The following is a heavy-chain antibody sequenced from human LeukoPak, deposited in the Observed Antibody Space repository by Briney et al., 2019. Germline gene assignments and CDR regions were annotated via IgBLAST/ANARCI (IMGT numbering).Heavy chain of an antibody. CDR3: AKQPQAFCGGDCYPYFDY. J-gene: IGHJ4*02. CDR1: RFTFSSYG. V-gene: IGHV3-30*02. D-gene: IGHD2-21*02. CDR2: IRYDGTNE. Sequence: GGSLRLSCAASRFTFSSYGMHWVRPAPGKGREWVAFIRYDGTNEYYADSVKGRFTISRENSKNTLYLQMSSLRTEDTAVYYCAKQPQAFCGGDCYPYFDYWGQGTLVTVSS.